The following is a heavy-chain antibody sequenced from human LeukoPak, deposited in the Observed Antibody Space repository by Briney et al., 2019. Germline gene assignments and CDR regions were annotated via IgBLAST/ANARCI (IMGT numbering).Heavy chain of an antibody. V-gene: IGHV3-33*01. J-gene: IGHJ3*02. CDR1: GFIFSSYG. CDR2: IWYDGSKS. D-gene: IGHD4-17*01. CDR3: ASMTTLTLDDAFDI. Sequence: GGSLRLSCAASGFIFSSYGMHCVRQAPGKGLEWVALIWYDGSKSHHADSVKGRFTISRDNCKKTLYLQMNSLRAEDTAVYYCASMTTLTLDDAFDIWGQGTMVTVSS.